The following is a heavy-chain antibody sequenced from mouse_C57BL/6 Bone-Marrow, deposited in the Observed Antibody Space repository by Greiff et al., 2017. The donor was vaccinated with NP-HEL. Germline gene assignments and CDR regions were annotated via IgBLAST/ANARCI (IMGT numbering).Heavy chain of an antibody. J-gene: IGHJ2*01. D-gene: IGHD1-1*01. CDR3: ARGGGYYYGHYFDY. V-gene: IGHV1-64*01. Sequence: VQLQQPGAELVKPGASVKLSCKASGYTFTSYWMHWVKRRPGQGLEWIGMIHPNSGSTNYNEKFKSKATLTVDKSSSTAYMQLSSLTSEDSAVYYCARGGGYYYGHYFDYWGQGTTLTVSS. CDR1: GYTFTSYW. CDR2: IHPNSGST.